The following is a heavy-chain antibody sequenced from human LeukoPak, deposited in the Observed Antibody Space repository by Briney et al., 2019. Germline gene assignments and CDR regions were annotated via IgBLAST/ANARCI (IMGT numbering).Heavy chain of an antibody. CDR3: ARDSLMEVPCSSTSCHLNVYYYYMDV. Sequence: ASVKVSCKASGYTFTSYAMNWVRQAPGQGLECMGWINTNTGNPTYAQGFTGRFVFSLDTSVSTAYLQISSLKAEDTAVYYCARDSLMEVPCSSTSCHLNVYYYYMDVWGKGTTVTVSS. CDR1: GYTFTSYA. CDR2: INTNTGNP. J-gene: IGHJ6*03. V-gene: IGHV7-4-1*02. D-gene: IGHD2-2*01.